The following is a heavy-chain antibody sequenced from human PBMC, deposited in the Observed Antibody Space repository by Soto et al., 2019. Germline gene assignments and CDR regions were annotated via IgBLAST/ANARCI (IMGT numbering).Heavy chain of an antibody. V-gene: IGHV1-69*01. Sequence: QVQLVQSGAEVKKPGSSVKVSCKASGGTFSSYAISWVRQAPGQGLEWMGGIIPIFGTANYAQKFQGRVTITADESTSTAYMELSSVRSEDTAVYYCARMKCSGGSCFGNWFDPWGQGTLVTVSS. CDR2: IIPIFGTA. J-gene: IGHJ5*02. CDR1: GGTFSSYA. D-gene: IGHD2-15*01. CDR3: ARMKCSGGSCFGNWFDP.